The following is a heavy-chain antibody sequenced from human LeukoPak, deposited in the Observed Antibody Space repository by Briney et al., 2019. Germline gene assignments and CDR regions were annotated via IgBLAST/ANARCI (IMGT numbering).Heavy chain of an antibody. CDR1: GGSISSGGYY. J-gene: IGHJ3*02. D-gene: IGHD3-22*01. CDR2: IYHSGST. V-gene: IGHV4-30-2*01. CDR3: ARSYYDSSGDAFDI. Sequence: PSETLSLTCTVSGGSISSGGYYWGWIRQPPGKGLEWIGYIYHSGSTYYNPSLKSRVTISVDRSKNQFSLKLSSVTAADTAVYYCARSYYDSSGDAFDIWGQGTMVTVSS.